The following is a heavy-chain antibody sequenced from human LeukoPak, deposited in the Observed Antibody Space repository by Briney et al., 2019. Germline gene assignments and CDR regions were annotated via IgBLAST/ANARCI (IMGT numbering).Heavy chain of an antibody. J-gene: IGHJ4*02. CDR2: LSGSGDYT. V-gene: IGHV3-23*01. CDR1: GFNFNRFV. CDR3: AKERRANNSYPGHFDY. Sequence: GGSLRLSCAAPGFNFNRFVINWVRQAPGKGLEWVSALSGSGDYTYYADSVKGRFTISRNNSQNTLYLQMSSLRVEDTAIYYCAKERRANNSYPGHFDYWGQGALVIVSS. D-gene: IGHD1-26*01.